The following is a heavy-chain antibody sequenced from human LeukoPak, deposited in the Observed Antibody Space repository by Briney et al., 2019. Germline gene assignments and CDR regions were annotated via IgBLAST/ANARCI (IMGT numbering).Heavy chain of an antibody. CDR2: IRGKANSYAT. Sequence: GGSLRLSCAASGFTFSGSAMHWVRQASGKGLEWVGRIRGKANSYATAYAASVKGRFTISRDDSKNTAYLQMNSLRAEDTAVYYCARGSEVETNYGMDVWGQGTTVTVS. D-gene: IGHD1-14*01. V-gene: IGHV3-73*01. CDR1: GFTFSGSA. J-gene: IGHJ6*02. CDR3: ARGSEVETNYGMDV.